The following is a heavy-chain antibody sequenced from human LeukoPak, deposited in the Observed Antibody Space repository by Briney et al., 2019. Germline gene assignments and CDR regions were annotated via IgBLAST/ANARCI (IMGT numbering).Heavy chain of an antibody. J-gene: IGHJ4*02. Sequence: GGSLRHSCAAPGVTFTSYEMNWVRQAPGKGLEWVLYIINRGSTICQAATVKGRFTISRDKAKNSLYLQMNSLRAGDTAVYYCATDLNGTRRSFDYWGQGSLVSAS. CDR1: GVTFTSYE. D-gene: IGHD1-20*01. CDR2: IINRGSTI. CDR3: ATDLNGTRRSFDY. V-gene: IGHV3-48*03.